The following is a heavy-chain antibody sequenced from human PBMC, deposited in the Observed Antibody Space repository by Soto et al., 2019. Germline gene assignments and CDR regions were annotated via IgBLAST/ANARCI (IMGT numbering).Heavy chain of an antibody. D-gene: IGHD3-22*01. CDR3: ARDRHYYDSSGYPTSYYYGMDV. CDR2: ISYDGSNK. Sequence: QVQLVESGGGVVQPGRSLRLSCAASRFTFSSYAMHWVRQAPGKGLEWVAVISYDGSNKYYADSVKGRFTISRDNSKNTLYLQMNSLRAEDTAVYYCARDRHYYDSSGYPTSYYYGMDVWGQGTTVTVSS. CDR1: RFTFSSYA. V-gene: IGHV3-30-3*01. J-gene: IGHJ6*02.